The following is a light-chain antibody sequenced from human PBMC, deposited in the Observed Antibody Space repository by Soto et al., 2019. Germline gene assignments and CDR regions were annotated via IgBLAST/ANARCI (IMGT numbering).Light chain of an antibody. J-gene: IGKJ2*01. CDR2: GAS. CDR3: QQYNNLPPDS. Sequence: EIILTQSPASLSVSPGERATLSCRASQSVNNNLAWYQQKPGQAPRLLIYGASTRATGIPGRFRGSGSGTECTLTVTSLQSEDFAVYVCQQYNNLPPDSFGQGTKLESK. CDR1: QSVNNN. V-gene: IGKV3-15*01.